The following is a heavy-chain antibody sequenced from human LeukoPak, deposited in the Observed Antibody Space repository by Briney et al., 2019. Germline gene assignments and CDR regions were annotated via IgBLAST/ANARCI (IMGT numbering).Heavy chain of an antibody. V-gene: IGHV3-11*01. D-gene: IGHD3-22*01. J-gene: IGHJ4*02. CDR2: IISSGSTI. CDR3: ARDGYYDSSGYYYGGFDY. CDR1: GFTFSDYY. Sequence: GSLRLSCAASGFTFSDYYMSWIRQAPGKGLEWVSYIISSGSTIYYADSVKGRFTISRDNAKNSLYLQMNSLRAEDTAVYYCARDGYYDSSGYYYGGFDYWGQGTLVTVSS.